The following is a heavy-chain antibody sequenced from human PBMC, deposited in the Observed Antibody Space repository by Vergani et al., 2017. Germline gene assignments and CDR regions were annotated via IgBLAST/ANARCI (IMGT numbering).Heavy chain of an antibody. D-gene: IGHD5-12*01. Sequence: EVQLVESGGGLVQPGGSLRLSCAASGFTFSSYEMNWVRQAPGKGLEWVSYISSSSSYIYYADSVKGRFTISRDNAKNSLYLQMNSLRAEDTAVYYCARKPVDNEGYWGQGTLVTVSS. CDR3: ARKPVDNEGY. CDR2: ISSSSSYI. J-gene: IGHJ4*02. V-gene: IGHV3-48*03. CDR1: GFTFSSYE.